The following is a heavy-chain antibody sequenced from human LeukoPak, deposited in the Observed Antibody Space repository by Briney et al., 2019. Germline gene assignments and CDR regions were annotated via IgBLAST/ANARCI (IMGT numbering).Heavy chain of an antibody. J-gene: IGHJ4*02. CDR2: IYYSGST. D-gene: IGHD3-22*01. CDR3: ARQNYDSSGYYVSTFDY. Sequence: SETLSPTCTVSGGSISSYYWSWIRQPPGKGLEWIGYIYYSGSTNYNPSLKSRVTISVDTSKNQFSLKLSSVTAADTAVYYCARQNYDSSGYYVSTFDYWGQGTLVTVSS. CDR1: GGSISSYY. V-gene: IGHV4-59*08.